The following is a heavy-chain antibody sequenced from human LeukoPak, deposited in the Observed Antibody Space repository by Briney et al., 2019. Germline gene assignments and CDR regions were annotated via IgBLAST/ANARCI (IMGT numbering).Heavy chain of an antibody. V-gene: IGHV3-11*01. CDR2: INSDGSTI. Sequence: TGGSLRLSCAASGFISSDYYMSWIRQAPGKGLEWVSYINSDGSTIFYADSVKGRFTISRDNAKNSLFLQMNSLRAEDTAVYYCAGGAPTWAFDYWGQGTLVTVSS. D-gene: IGHD1-26*01. J-gene: IGHJ4*02. CDR1: GFISSDYY. CDR3: AGGAPTWAFDY.